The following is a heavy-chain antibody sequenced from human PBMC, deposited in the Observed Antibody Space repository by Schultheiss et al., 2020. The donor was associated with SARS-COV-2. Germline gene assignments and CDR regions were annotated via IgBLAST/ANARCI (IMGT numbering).Heavy chain of an antibody. Sequence: SETLSLTCTVSGGSISSSSYYWGWIRQPPGKGLEWIGNIYYNGSTNYNPSLKSRVTISVDTSKNQFSLKLSSVTAADTAVYYFAREYCSGGSCHFDYWGQGTRGTVPQ. V-gene: IGHV4-39*07. CDR3: AREYCSGGSCHFDY. J-gene: IGHJ4*02. D-gene: IGHD2-15*01. CDR1: GGSISSSSYY. CDR2: IYYNGST.